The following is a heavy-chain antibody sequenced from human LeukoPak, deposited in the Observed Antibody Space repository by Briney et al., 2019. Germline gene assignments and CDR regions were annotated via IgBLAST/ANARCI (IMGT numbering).Heavy chain of an antibody. CDR1: GFTFSASA. V-gene: IGHV3-73*01. Sequence: GGSLKLSCAASGFTFSASAMHWVRQASGKGLEWVGRIRSKTNSYATAYAASVKGRFTISRDDSKNTAYLQMNSLKTEDTAVYYCAREGRYSGSYYPPNPNWFDPWGQGTLVTVSS. J-gene: IGHJ5*02. CDR3: AREGRYSGSYYPPNPNWFDP. CDR2: IRSKTNSYAT. D-gene: IGHD1-26*01.